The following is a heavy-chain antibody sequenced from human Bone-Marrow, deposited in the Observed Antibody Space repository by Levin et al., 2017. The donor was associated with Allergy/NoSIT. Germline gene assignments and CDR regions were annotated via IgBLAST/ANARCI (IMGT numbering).Heavy chain of an antibody. V-gene: IGHV4-61*01. CDR2: VDYSGTT. CDR1: GDSVSSGSYY. CDR3: ARLYRAVYGMDV. Sequence: PSETLSLTCSVSGDSVSSGSYYWTWIRQTPGKGLEWIGSVDYSGTTNYNPSLKSRVTISVDTSKNQFSLKLNSVTAADTAVFYCARLYRAVYGMDVWGQGTTVTVSS. J-gene: IGHJ6*02. D-gene: IGHD1-14*01.